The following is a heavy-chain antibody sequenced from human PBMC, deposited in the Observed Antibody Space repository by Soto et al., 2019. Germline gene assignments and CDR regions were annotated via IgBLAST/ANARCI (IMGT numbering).Heavy chain of an antibody. V-gene: IGHV1-69*13. D-gene: IGHD6-19*01. CDR3: ARGLFGKQLLVVFDY. J-gene: IGHJ4*02. CDR2: IIPMFGTA. CDR1: GGPFSDYL. Sequence: GASVKVSCKVSGGPFSDYLISWVRQAPGQGLEWMGGIIPMFGTANYAQKFQGRVTITADESTSTAYMELSSLISDDTAIYYCARGLFGKQLLVVFDYCGQGTLVAVSS.